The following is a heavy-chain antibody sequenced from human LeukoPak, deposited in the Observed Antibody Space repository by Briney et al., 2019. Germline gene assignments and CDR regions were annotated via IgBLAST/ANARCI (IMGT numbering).Heavy chain of an antibody. CDR2: ISGSGGGT. CDR3: ARGRGSSWYFDY. J-gene: IGHJ4*02. D-gene: IGHD6-13*01. Sequence: GGSLRLSCAASGFTFTSYAMSWVRQAPGKGLEWVSLISGSGGGTYYGDSVKGRFTISRDNSKNTLYLQMDSLRAEDTAVYYCARGRGSSWYFDYWGQGTLVTVSS. V-gene: IGHV3-23*01. CDR1: GFTFTSYA.